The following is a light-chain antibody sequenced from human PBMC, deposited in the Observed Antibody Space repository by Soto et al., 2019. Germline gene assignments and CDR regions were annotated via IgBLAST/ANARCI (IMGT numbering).Light chain of an antibody. V-gene: IGKV3-15*01. CDR1: QSVNSY. Sequence: EIVMTQSPATLSVSPGERATLSCRASQSVNSYLAWYQQKPGQAPRLLIYGASTRATGIPVRFSGRGSETEFTLTISSLQSEDSAVYYCQQYNNWPPYTFGQGTKLEIK. J-gene: IGKJ2*01. CDR2: GAS. CDR3: QQYNNWPPYT.